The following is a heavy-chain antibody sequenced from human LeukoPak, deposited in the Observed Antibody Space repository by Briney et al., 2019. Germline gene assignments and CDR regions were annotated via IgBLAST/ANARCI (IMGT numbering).Heavy chain of an antibody. V-gene: IGHV3-7*03. D-gene: IGHD3-22*01. CDR1: GFTVSDNF. CDR2: IKQDGSEK. Sequence: GGSLRLSCAASGFTVSDNFMSWVRQAPGKGLEWVANIKQDGSEKYYVDSVKGRFTISRDNSKNTLYLQMNSLRAEDTAVYYCARGSYPYDSSGYYLDYWGQGTLVTVSS. J-gene: IGHJ4*02. CDR3: ARGSYPYDSSGYYLDY.